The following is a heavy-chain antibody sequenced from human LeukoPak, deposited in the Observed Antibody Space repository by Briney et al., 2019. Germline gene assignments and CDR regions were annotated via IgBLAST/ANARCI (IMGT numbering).Heavy chain of an antibody. CDR2: IRGRSDTT. J-gene: IGHJ4*02. Sequence: TGGSLRLSCAASGFTFTMFSMNWLRQAPGKGLEWIAFIRGRSDTTYYADSVQGRFTISRDNAEDSVYLQMNSLRAEDTAVYYCARALTSAAMVTIVDYWGQGTLVTVSS. D-gene: IGHD5-18*01. CDR1: GFTFTMFS. CDR3: ARALTSAAMVTIVDY. V-gene: IGHV3-48*01.